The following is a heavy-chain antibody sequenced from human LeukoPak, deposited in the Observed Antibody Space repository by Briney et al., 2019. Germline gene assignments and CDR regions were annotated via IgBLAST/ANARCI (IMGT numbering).Heavy chain of an antibody. V-gene: IGHV4-39*02. J-gene: IGHJ6*03. CDR1: GGSISSSSYY. CDR2: IYYSGST. D-gene: IGHD2-15*01. Sequence: SETLSLTCTVSGGSISSSSYYWGWIRQPPGKGLEWIGSIYYSGSTYYNPSLKSRVTISVDTSKNQFSLKLSYVTAADTAVYYCAREVVVAATRSFPRYYNYYMDVWGKGTTVTVSS. CDR3: AREVVVAATRSFPRYYNYYMDV.